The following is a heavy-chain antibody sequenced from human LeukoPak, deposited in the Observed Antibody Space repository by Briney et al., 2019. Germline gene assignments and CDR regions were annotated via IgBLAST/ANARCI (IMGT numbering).Heavy chain of an antibody. CDR1: GDSFTSYY. D-gene: IGHD3-10*01. Sequence: ASVKVSCKASGDSFTSYYSHWMRQAPGQGLEWMGVINPSVGTTIYAQNFLGRVRITRDTSMSIVYMQLSSRKSADTAVDYCACGPRRGRGENNYIDDWGKGTTVIVSS. V-gene: IGHV1-46*01. CDR3: ACGPRRGRGENNYIDD. CDR2: INPSVGTT. J-gene: IGHJ6*03.